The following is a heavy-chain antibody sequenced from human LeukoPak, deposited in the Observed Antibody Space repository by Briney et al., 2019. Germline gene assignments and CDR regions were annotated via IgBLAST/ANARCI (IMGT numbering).Heavy chain of an antibody. CDR3: ARENSGYGKYFDY. D-gene: IGHD5-12*01. J-gene: IGHJ4*02. Sequence: SETLSLTCTVSGGSISGHYWSWIRQPPGKGLEWIGCSYYSGSTNYNPSLKSRVTISVDTSKNQFSLKLSSVTAADTAVYYCARENSGYGKYFDYWGQGTLVTVSS. CDR1: GGSISGHY. CDR2: SYYSGST. V-gene: IGHV4-59*11.